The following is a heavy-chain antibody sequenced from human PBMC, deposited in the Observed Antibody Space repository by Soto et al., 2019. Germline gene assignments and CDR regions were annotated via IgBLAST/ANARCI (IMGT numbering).Heavy chain of an antibody. V-gene: IGHV4-59*01. CDR2: IYYSGST. D-gene: IGHD6-25*01. CDR1: GGTISSYY. J-gene: IGHJ3*02. Sequence: SETLSLTCTVSGGTISSYYWSWIRQPPGKGLEWIGYIYYSGSTNYNPSLKSRVTISVDTSKNQFSLKLSSVTAADTAVYYCARVSGFDAFDIWGQGTMVTVSS. CDR3: ARVSGFDAFDI.